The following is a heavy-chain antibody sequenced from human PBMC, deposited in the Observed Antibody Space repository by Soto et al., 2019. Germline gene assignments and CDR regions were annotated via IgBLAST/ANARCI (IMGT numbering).Heavy chain of an antibody. CDR2: IWYDGSYK. Sequence: PGGSLRLSCAASGFTFKNYGMHWVRQAPGKGLEWVALIWYDGSYKYYADSVKGRFTISRDNSKNTLYLQMNSLRAEDTAVYYCARGYGSESYVFDYWGQGTLVTVSS. CDR1: GFTFKNYG. V-gene: IGHV3-33*01. D-gene: IGHD3-10*01. CDR3: ARGYGSESYVFDY. J-gene: IGHJ4*02.